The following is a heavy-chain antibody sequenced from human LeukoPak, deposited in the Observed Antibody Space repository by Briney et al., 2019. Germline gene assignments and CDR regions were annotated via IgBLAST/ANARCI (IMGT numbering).Heavy chain of an antibody. CDR3: ARRGGYNSRFDP. J-gene: IGHJ5*02. CDR1: GGSISSSDYY. CDR2: IYYSGST. D-gene: IGHD5-24*01. V-gene: IGHV4-39*01. Sequence: SETLSLTCTVSGGSISSSDYYWGWIRQPPGKGLEWIGNIYYSGSTYYNPSLKSRVTISVDTSKNQFSPNLSPVTAADTAVYYCARRGGYNSRFDPWGQGTLVTASS.